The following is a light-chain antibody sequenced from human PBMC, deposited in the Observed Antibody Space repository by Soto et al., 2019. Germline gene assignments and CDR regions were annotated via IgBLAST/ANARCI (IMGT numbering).Light chain of an antibody. CDR2: HAS. CDR3: QHYNNWPL. Sequence: EIVMKPSPATLCVVIGERAARSCRASQSVSSNLAWYQQKPGQAPRLLIFHASTRATGIPDRFSGSGSGTEFTLTISSLQSEDFAVYYCQHYNNWPLFGRGTKVDI. CDR1: QSVSSN. V-gene: IGKV3D-15*01. J-gene: IGKJ1*01.